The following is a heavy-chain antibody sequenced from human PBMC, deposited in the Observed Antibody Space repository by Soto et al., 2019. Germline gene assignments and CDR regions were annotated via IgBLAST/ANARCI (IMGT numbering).Heavy chain of an antibody. CDR3: AAGGTVTRLDY. CDR1: GFTLSSFA. J-gene: IGHJ4*02. V-gene: IGHV3-23*01. CDR2: ISGGGGST. Sequence: EVQLLESGGGLVQPGGSLKFPCTASGFTLSSFAMSGVGQAQGKGLEWVSTISGGGGSTYSADSVKGRFSISRDNSKSTLYLQMNSLRADDTAVYYCAAGGTVTRLDYWGQGTLVTVSS. D-gene: IGHD4-17*01.